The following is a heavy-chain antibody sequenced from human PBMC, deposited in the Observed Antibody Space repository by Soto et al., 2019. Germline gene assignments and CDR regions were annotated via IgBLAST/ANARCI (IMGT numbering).Heavy chain of an antibody. CDR2: IYYNGAT. CDR3: AREGRYCSGADCQGGDY. V-gene: IGHV4-39*02. D-gene: IGHD2-15*01. CDR1: GGSISSSSYY. Sequence: SETLSLTCTVSGGSISSSSYYWGWIRQPPGKGLEWIGTIYYNGATQYNPSLKSRVTISVDTSKNQFSLKLSSVTAADTAVYYCAREGRYCSGADCQGGDYWGQGTLVTVSS. J-gene: IGHJ4*02.